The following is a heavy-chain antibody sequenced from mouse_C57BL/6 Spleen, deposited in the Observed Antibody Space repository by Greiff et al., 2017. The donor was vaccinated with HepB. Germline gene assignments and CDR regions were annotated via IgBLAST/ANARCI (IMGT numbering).Heavy chain of an antibody. D-gene: IGHD2-3*01. CDR3: ARAFYDGYWYFDV. Sequence: QVQLQQPGAELVMPGASVKLSCKASGYTFTSYWMHWVKQRPGQGLEWIGEIDPSDSYTNYNQKFKGKSTLTVDKSSSTAYMQLSSLTSEDSAVYYCARAFYDGYWYFDVWGTGTTVTVSS. J-gene: IGHJ1*03. V-gene: IGHV1-69*01. CDR1: GYTFTSYW. CDR2: IDPSDSYT.